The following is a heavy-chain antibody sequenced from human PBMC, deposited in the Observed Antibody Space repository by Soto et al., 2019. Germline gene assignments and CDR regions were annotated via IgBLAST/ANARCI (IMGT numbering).Heavy chain of an antibody. J-gene: IGHJ3*02. CDR3: ARDPPSSNPGRAVRDAFDI. Sequence: GGSLRLSCAASGFTFSSNYMSWVRQAPGKGLEWVSVIYSGGSTYYADSVKGRFTISRDNSKNTLYLQMNSLRAEDTAVYYCARDPPSSNPGRAVRDAFDIWGQGTMVTVSS. CDR2: IYSGGST. D-gene: IGHD2-2*01. V-gene: IGHV3-66*01. CDR1: GFTFSSNY.